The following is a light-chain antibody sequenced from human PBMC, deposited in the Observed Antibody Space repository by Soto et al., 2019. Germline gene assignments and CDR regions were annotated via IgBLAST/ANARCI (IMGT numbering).Light chain of an antibody. V-gene: IGKV3D-20*02. CDR1: QSVSNNY. CDR2: GAS. CDR3: QQRSNWPLT. J-gene: IGKJ4*01. Sequence: PGERATLSCRASQSVSNNYLAWYQQKPGQAPRLLIYGASNRAIGIPDRFSGSGSGTDFTLTISSLEPEDFAVYYCQQRSNWPLTFGGGTKVDIK.